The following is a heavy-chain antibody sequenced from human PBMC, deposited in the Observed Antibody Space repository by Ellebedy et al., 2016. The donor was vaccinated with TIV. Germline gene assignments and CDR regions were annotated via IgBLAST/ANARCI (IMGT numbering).Heavy chain of an antibody. D-gene: IGHD3-22*01. J-gene: IGHJ4*02. CDR2: INPSGGST. CDR1: GYTFTSYY. V-gene: IGHV1-46*01. CDR3: ARLYVDYVYYYDSRRDY. Sequence: ASVKVSCKASGYTFTSYYMHWVRQAPGQGLEWMGVINPSGGSTTYAQKFQGRVTMTRDTSTSTVYMELSRLRSEDTAVYYCARLYVDYVYYYDSRRDYWGQGTLVTVSS.